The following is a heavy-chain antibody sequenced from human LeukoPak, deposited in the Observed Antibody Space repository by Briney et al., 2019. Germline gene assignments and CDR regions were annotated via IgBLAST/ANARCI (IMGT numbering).Heavy chain of an antibody. V-gene: IGHV3-23*01. Sequence: GGSLRLSCAASKFTFGNYWMTWVRQGPGKGLEWVSGVSGTGGSTYSADSVKGRFTISRDNSKNTLYLQMNSLRAEDTAVYYCAKVHYYDSSGYYYYFYGMDVWGQGTTVTVSS. CDR2: VSGTGGST. D-gene: IGHD3-22*01. CDR3: AKVHYYDSSGYYYYFYGMDV. CDR1: KFTFGNYW. J-gene: IGHJ6*02.